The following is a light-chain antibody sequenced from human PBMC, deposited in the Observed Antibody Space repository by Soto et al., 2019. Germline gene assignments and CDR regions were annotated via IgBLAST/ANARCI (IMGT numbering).Light chain of an antibody. CDR2: SNN. CDR1: SSNIGSNT. Sequence: QSVLTQPPSASGTPGQRVTISCSGSSSNIGSNTVNWYQQLPGTAPKLVIYSNNQRPSGVPDRFSGSKSGTSASVAISGLQSEDEADYYCVAWDDSLNGYVVFGGGTKVTVL. J-gene: IGLJ2*01. V-gene: IGLV1-44*01. CDR3: VAWDDSLNGYVV.